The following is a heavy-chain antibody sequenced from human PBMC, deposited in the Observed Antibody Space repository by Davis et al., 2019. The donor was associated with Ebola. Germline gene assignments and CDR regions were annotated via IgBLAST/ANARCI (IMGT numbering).Heavy chain of an antibody. V-gene: IGHV1-46*01. J-gene: IGHJ5*02. Sequence: ASVKVSCKASGYTFTSYDINWVRQATGQGLEWMGIINPSGGSTSYAQKFQGRVTMTRDTSTSTVYMELSSLRSEDTAVYYCARAFLRDPTWFDPWGQGTLVTVSS. CDR1: GYTFTSYD. CDR2: INPSGGST. CDR3: ARAFLRDPTWFDP. D-gene: IGHD5-12*01.